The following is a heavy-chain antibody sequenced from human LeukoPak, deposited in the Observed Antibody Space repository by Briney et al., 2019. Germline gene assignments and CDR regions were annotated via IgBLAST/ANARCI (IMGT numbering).Heavy chain of an antibody. Sequence: ASVKVSCKASGYTFTGYYMHWVRQAPGQGLEWMGWINLNSGGTNYAQKFQGRVTMTRDTSISTAYMELSRLRSDDTAVYYCARDTPLFTIFGVVQYYFDYWGQGTLVTVSS. V-gene: IGHV1-2*02. D-gene: IGHD3-3*01. CDR2: INLNSGGT. CDR3: ARDTPLFTIFGVVQYYFDY. J-gene: IGHJ4*02. CDR1: GYTFTGYY.